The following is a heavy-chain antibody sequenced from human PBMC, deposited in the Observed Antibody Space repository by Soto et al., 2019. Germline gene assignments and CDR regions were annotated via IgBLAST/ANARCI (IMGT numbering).Heavy chain of an antibody. Sequence: EVQLLESGGGLVQPGGSLRLSCVASGVTFTNNAMSWFRQAPGKVLEWVSLIGHITTTPHYPDSVRGRFTISRDTYRNTLYLQMNSLRAEDTAIYYCAKVIGTGIYRGYVDYWGQGTLVAVSS. CDR3: AKVIGTGIYRGYVDY. V-gene: IGHV3-23*01. CDR2: IGHITTTP. D-gene: IGHD3-10*01. J-gene: IGHJ4*02. CDR1: GVTFTNNA.